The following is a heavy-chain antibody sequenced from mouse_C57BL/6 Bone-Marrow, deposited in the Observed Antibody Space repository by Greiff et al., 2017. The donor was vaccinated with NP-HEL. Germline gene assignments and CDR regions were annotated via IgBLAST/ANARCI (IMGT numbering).Heavy chain of an antibody. CDR2: ISSGGSYT. D-gene: IGHD2-2*01. CDR3: ANFGVTSFAY. CDR1: GFTFSSYG. Sequence: EVQWVESGGDLVKPGGSLKLSCAASGFTFSSYGMSWVRQTPDKRLEWVATISSGGSYTYYPDSVKGRFTISRDNAKNTLYLQMSSLKSEDTAMYYCANFGVTSFAYWGQGTLVTVSA. J-gene: IGHJ3*01. V-gene: IGHV5-6*01.